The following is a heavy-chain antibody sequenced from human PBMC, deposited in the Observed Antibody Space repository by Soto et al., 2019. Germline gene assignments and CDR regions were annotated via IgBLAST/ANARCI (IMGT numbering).Heavy chain of an antibody. CDR2: ISAYNGNT. Sequence: QVQLVQSGAEVKKPGASVKVSCKASGYTFTSYGISWVRQAPGQGLEWMGWISAYNGNTNYAQKLQGRVTMTTDTSTSTAYMELRSLRSDDTAVYYCARVDPGRYNWNETDAFDIWGQGTMVTVSA. CDR1: GYTFTSYG. V-gene: IGHV1-18*01. D-gene: IGHD1-20*01. CDR3: ARVDPGRYNWNETDAFDI. J-gene: IGHJ3*02.